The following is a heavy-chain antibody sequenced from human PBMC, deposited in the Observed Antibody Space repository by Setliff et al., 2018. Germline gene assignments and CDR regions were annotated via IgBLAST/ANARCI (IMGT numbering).Heavy chain of an antibody. Sequence: GASVKVSCKAYGYSFSDSAVNWVRQAPGQGLEWVGWISAYSGNAYYAQKLQDRVNLTTDTSTTTAYLELRCLRPDDTAVYYCARRPIALAGYRKGAFDIWGQGTMVTVSS. CDR3: ARRPIALAGYRKGAFDI. V-gene: IGHV1-18*01. D-gene: IGHD6-19*01. CDR1: GYSFSDSA. CDR2: ISAYSGNA. J-gene: IGHJ3*02.